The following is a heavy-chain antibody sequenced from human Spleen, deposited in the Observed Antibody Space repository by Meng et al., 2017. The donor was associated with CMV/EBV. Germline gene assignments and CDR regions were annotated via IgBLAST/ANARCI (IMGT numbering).Heavy chain of an antibody. CDR1: FKNGW. Sequence: FKNGWMTWGRQNPGRGMEWVGLSKSEDDGGTTEYDGHVKGRFIVSRVDSKNTLHLQMNSLQIEDTAMYYCATVRNVVGVVLIPFDDWGQGTLVTVSS. D-gene: IGHD3-3*01. CDR2: SKSEDDGGTT. J-gene: IGHJ4*02. CDR3: ATVRNVVGVVLIPFDD. V-gene: IGHV3-15*01.